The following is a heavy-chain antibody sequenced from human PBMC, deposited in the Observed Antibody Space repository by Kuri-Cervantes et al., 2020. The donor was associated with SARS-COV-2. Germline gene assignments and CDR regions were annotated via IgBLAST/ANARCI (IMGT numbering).Heavy chain of an antibody. Sequence: ETLSLTCAASGFTFSDYYMSWVRQAPGKGLEWVSGINWNGGSTGYADSVKGRFTISRDNAKNSLYLQMNSLRAEDTALYHCARGALWIAAAGRSWYFDLWGRGTLVTVSS. CDR3: ARGALWIAAAGRSWYFDL. J-gene: IGHJ2*01. CDR1: GFTFSDYY. D-gene: IGHD6-13*01. CDR2: INWNGGST. V-gene: IGHV3-20*01.